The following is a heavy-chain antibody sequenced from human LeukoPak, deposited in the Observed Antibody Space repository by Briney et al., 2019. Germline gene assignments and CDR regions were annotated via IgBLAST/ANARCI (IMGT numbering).Heavy chain of an antibody. CDR2: SSSDSNYI. V-gene: IGHV3-21*01. J-gene: IGHJ4*02. CDR3: ASDERRCSADTCYPFDY. D-gene: IGHD2-15*01. Sequence: GGSLRLSCAASGFTFSHYAMNWARQAPGKGLEWVSSSSSDSNYIYYADSVKGRFTISRDNAKNSLYLQMNSLRAEDTAVYYCASDERRCSADTCYPFDYWGQGTLVTVSS. CDR1: GFTFSHYA.